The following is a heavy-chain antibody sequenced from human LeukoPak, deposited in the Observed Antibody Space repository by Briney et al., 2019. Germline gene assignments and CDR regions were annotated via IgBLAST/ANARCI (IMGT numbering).Heavy chain of an antibody. Sequence: SQTLSLTCSVSGGSISSGDYYWSWIRQPPGKGLEWIGYIYYSGSTNYNPSLKSRVTISVDTSKNQFSLKLSSVTAADTAVYYCARHVTGYYFDSWGQGTLVTVSS. V-gene: IGHV4-30-4*01. J-gene: IGHJ4*02. CDR3: ARHVTGYYFDS. D-gene: IGHD1-14*01. CDR2: IYYSGST. CDR1: GGSISSGDYY.